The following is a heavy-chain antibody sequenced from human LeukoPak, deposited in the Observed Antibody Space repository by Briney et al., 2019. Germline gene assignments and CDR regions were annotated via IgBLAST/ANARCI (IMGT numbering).Heavy chain of an antibody. V-gene: IGHV4-39*07. CDR2: IYHSGST. Sequence: SETPSLTCIVSGGAINSGTYSWGWIRQPPGKGLEWMGSIYHSGSTYYNPSLKSRVTISVDTSKNQFSLKLSSVTAADTAVYYCARERGGRAVRGVIDYWGQGTLVTVSS. CDR1: GGAINSGTYS. CDR3: ARERGGRAVRGVIDY. J-gene: IGHJ4*02. D-gene: IGHD3-10*01.